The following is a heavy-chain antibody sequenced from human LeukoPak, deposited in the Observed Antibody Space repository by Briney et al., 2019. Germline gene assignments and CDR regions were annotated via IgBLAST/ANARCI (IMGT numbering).Heavy chain of an antibody. D-gene: IGHD2-2*01. J-gene: IGHJ4*02. CDR3: AKAYCSSTSCCADY. CDR2: ISGSGGST. V-gene: IGHV3-23*01. CDR1: GFTFSSYA. Sequence: GGSLRLSCAASGFTFSSYAMSWVRQASGKGLEWVSAISGSGGSTYYADSVKGRFTISRDNSKNTLYLQMNSLRAEDTAVYYCAKAYCSSTSCCADYWGQGTLVTVSS.